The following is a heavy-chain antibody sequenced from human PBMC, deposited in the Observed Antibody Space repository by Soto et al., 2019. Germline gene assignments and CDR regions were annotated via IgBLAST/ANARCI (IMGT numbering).Heavy chain of an antibody. CDR1: GFTFNNYA. J-gene: IGHJ4*02. V-gene: IGHV3-23*01. D-gene: IGHD2-21*02. Sequence: EVQLLESGGDLVQPGVSRRLSCAASGFTFNNYAMSWVRQAPGKGLEWVSAISSSGYSTYYADSVKGRSTISRDNSKNTVYLQMNNLRAEDTAVYYCAKGSVVVAAKFDSWGQGTLVTVSS. CDR2: ISSSGYST. CDR3: AKGSVVVAAKFDS.